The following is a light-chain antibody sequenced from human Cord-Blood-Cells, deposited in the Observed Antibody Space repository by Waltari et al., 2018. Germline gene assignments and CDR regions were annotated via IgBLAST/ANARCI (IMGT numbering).Light chain of an antibody. V-gene: IGKV1-5*01. CDR2: DAV. Sequence: DIQMTQSPSTLSASVGDRVTITCRASQSISSWLAWYQQKPGKAPKRLIYDAVSLESGVPSRFSGSVSVTEFTLTISSLQPDDFATYYCQQYNSYSYTFGQGTKLEIK. CDR1: QSISSW. CDR3: QQYNSYSYT. J-gene: IGKJ2*01.